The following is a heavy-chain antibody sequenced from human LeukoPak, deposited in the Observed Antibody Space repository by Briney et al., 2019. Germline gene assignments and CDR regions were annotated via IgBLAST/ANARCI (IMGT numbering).Heavy chain of an antibody. CDR3: ARAGYSYGTGYYFDY. J-gene: IGHJ4*02. CDR2: IYYTGAT. V-gene: IGHV4-59*01. Sequence: SETLSFTCTVSGGSISSYYWSWIRLPPGKGLEWIGYIYYTGATYYNPSLKSRVTISLDTSKNQFSLKLSSVTAADAAVYYCARAGYSYGTGYYFDYWGQGALVTVSS. D-gene: IGHD5-18*01. CDR1: GGSISSYY.